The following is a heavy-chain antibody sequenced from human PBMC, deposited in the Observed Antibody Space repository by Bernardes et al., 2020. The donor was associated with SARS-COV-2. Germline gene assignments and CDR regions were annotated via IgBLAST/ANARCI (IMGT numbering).Heavy chain of an antibody. D-gene: IGHD5-12*01. V-gene: IGHV3-23*01. J-gene: IGHJ6*02. Sequence: AISGSGGSTYYADSVKGRFTISRDNSKNTLYLQMNSLRAEETAVYYCAKDRVTRWLRFPTDYYYYYYGMDVWGQGTTVTVSS. CDR2: ISGSGGST. CDR3: AKDRVTRWLRFPTDYYYYYYGMDV.